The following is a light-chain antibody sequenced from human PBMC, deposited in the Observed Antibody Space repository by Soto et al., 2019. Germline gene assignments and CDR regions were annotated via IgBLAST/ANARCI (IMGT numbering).Light chain of an antibody. CDR1: SSNIGSNY. Sequence: QSVLTQPPSASGTPGQRVTIYCSGSSSNIGSNYVYWYQQLPGTAPKVLIYRNNQRPSGVPDRFSGSKSGTSASLAISGLRSEDEADYYCASWDDSLSGVVFGGGTKLPS. CDR2: RNN. CDR3: ASWDDSLSGVV. V-gene: IGLV1-47*01. J-gene: IGLJ2*01.